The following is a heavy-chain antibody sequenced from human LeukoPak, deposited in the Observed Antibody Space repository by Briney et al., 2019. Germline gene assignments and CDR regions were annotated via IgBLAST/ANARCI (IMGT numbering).Heavy chain of an antibody. V-gene: IGHV3-11*04. Sequence: GGSLRLSCAASGFTFSDYYMSWIRQAPGKGLEWVSYISHDSAIKYYADSVRGRFTISRDNAKSSLYLQMHSLRAEDTAVYYCVRDNPRCCGVVPVNIDDYWGQGTLLTVSS. CDR3: VRDNPRCCGVVPVNIDDY. J-gene: IGHJ4*02. D-gene: IGHD2-15*01. CDR1: GFTFSDYY. CDR2: ISHDSAIK.